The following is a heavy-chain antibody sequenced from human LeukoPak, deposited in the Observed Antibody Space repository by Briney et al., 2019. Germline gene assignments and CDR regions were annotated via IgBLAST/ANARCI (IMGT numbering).Heavy chain of an antibody. V-gene: IGHV3-74*01. CDR2: MNTDGSSI. Sequence: GGSLRLSCAASGFTFSSHWMHWVRQAPGKGLVWVSRMNTDGSSINYADSVKGRFTISRDNAKNTLYLQMNSLRAGDTAVYYCARGGEGYNGPGFNWGQGTLVTVSS. J-gene: IGHJ4*02. CDR1: GFTFSSHW. CDR3: ARGGEGYNGPGFN. D-gene: IGHD5-12*01.